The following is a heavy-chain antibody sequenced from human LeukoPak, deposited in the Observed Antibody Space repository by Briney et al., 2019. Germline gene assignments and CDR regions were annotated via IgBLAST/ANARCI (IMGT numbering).Heavy chain of an antibody. D-gene: IGHD3-22*01. V-gene: IGHV3-23*01. CDR3: AKSFTDSSGYYYEGFDY. J-gene: IGHJ4*02. CDR1: GFTFSSYA. Sequence: GGSLRLSCAASGFTFSSYAMSRVRQAPGKGLEWVSAISGSGGSTYYADSVKGRFTISRDNSKNTLYLQMNSLRAEDTAVYYCAKSFTDSSGYYYEGFDYWGQGTLVTVSS. CDR2: ISGSGGST.